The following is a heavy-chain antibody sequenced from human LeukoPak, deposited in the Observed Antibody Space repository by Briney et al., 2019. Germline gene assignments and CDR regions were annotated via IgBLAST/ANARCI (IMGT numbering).Heavy chain of an antibody. CDR1: GGSISSYY. J-gene: IGHJ4*02. CDR2: IYYSGST. V-gene: IGHV4-59*01. CDR3: ERVDSNSWYYFDY. D-gene: IGHD6-13*01. Sequence: SETLSLTCTVSGGSISSYYWSWIRQPPGKGLEWIGYIYYSGSTNYNPSLKSRVTISVDTSKNQFSLKLSSVTAADTAVYYCERVDSNSWYYFDYWGQGTLVTVSS.